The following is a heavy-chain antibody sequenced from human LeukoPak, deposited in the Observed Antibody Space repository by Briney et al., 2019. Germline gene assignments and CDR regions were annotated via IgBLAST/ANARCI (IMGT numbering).Heavy chain of an antibody. CDR1: GGSISSYY. CDR3: GGLSRDSSGYQDY. D-gene: IGHD3-22*01. CDR2: IYYSGST. Sequence: SETLSLTCTVSGGSISSYYWSWIRQPPGKGLEWIGYIYYSGSTNYNPSLKSRVTISVDTSKNQFSLKLSSVTAADTAVYYCGGLSRDSSGYQDYWGQGTLVTVSS. V-gene: IGHV4-59*08. J-gene: IGHJ4*02.